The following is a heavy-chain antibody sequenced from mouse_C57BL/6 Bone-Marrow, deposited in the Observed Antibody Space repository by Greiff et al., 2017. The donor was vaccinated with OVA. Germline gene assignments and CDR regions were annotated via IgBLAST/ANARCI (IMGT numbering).Heavy chain of an antibody. CDR3: ARERGYDYEGDY. D-gene: IGHD2-4*01. Sequence: DVMLVESGGGLVKPGGSLKLSCAASGFTFSSYAMSWVRQTPEKRLEWVATISDGGSYTYYPDNVKGRITISRDNAKNNLYLQMSHLKSEDTAMYCCARERGYDYEGDYWGQGTTLTVSS. V-gene: IGHV5-4*01. CDR2: ISDGGSYT. J-gene: IGHJ2*01. CDR1: GFTFSSYA.